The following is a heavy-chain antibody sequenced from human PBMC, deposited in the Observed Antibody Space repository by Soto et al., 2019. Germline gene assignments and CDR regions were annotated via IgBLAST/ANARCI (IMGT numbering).Heavy chain of an antibody. J-gene: IGHJ6*02. V-gene: IGHV1-18*01. CDR2: ISAYNGNT. Sequence: ASVKVSCKASGYTFTSYAMHWVRQAPGQRLEWMGWISAYNGNTNYAQKLQGRVTMTTDTSTSTAYMELRSLRSDDTAVYYCARGHYYGSGLIYYYYGMDVWGQGTTVTVSS. CDR3: ARGHYYGSGLIYYYYGMDV. D-gene: IGHD3-10*01. CDR1: GYTFTSYA.